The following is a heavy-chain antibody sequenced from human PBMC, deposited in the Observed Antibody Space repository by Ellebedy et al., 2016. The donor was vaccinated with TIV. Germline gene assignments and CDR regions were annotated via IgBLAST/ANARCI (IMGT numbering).Heavy chain of an antibody. J-gene: IGHJ4*02. CDR1: GYNFTSYD. V-gene: IGHV1-8*01. CDR3: ARGPPYDSSGLQHY. CDR2: MNPNSGYT. Sequence: ASVKVSCKTSGYNFTSYDINWVRQATGQGLEWMGWMNPNSGYTGYAQKFQGRVTMTRNTSISTAYMEVSSLRTEDTAVYYCARGPPYDSSGLQHYWGQGTLVIVSS. D-gene: IGHD3-22*01.